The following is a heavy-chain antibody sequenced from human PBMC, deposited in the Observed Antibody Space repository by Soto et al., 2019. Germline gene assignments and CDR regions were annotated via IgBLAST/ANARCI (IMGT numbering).Heavy chain of an antibody. J-gene: IGHJ4*02. CDR2: IVPIFGTA. CDR1: GGRFSSYA. CDR3: ARGRIAVAYFDY. D-gene: IGHD6-19*01. V-gene: IGHV1-69*01. Sequence: QVQLVQSGAEVKKPGSSVKVSCTASGGRFSSYAITWVRQAPGQGLEWMGGIVPIFGTANYAQTFQGRVTITADESTSTAYMELSSLRSDDTAVYFCARGRIAVAYFDYWGQGALVTVSS.